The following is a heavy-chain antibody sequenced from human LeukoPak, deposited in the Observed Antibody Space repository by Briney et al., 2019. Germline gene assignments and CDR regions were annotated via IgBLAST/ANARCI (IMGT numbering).Heavy chain of an antibody. Sequence: GGSLRLSCAASGFTFSSYGMHWVRQAPGKGLEWVAFIPSDGSNKFYADSVKGRFTISRDNSMGTLYLQMNSLRAEDTAVYYCAKESCSGGSCYYVVMATAYDYWGQGTLVTVSS. CDR3: AKESCSGGSCYYVVMATAYDY. CDR1: GFTFSSYG. CDR2: IPSDGSNK. J-gene: IGHJ4*02. V-gene: IGHV3-30*02. D-gene: IGHD2-15*01.